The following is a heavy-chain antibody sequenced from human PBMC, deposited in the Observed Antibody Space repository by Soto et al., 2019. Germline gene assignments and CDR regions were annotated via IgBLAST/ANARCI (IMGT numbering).Heavy chain of an antibody. CDR3: ARDPPDSDYGDYTFDY. J-gene: IGHJ4*02. D-gene: IGHD4-17*01. V-gene: IGHV3-21*01. Sequence: PGGSLRLSCAASGFTFSSYSMNWVRQAPGKGLEWVSSISSSSSYIYYADSVKGRFTISRDNAKNSLYLQMNSLRAEDTAVYYCARDPPDSDYGDYTFDYWGQGTLVTVSS. CDR2: ISSSSSYI. CDR1: GFTFSSYS.